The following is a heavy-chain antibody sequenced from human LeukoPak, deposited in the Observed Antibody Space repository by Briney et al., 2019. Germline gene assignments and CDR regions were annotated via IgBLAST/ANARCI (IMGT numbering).Heavy chain of an antibody. Sequence: SETLSLTCAVYGGSFSGYYWSWIRQPPGKGLEWIGEINHSGSTNYNPSLKSRVTISVDTSKNQFSLKLSSVTAADTALYYCAREFGFGGSYFIHSYYYYYMDVWGKGTTVTVSS. J-gene: IGHJ6*03. CDR3: AREFGFGGSYFIHSYYYYYMDV. D-gene: IGHD1-26*01. CDR2: INHSGST. CDR1: GGSFSGYY. V-gene: IGHV4-34*01.